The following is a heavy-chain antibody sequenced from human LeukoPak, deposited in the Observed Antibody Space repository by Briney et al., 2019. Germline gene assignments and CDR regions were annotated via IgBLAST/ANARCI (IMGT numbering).Heavy chain of an antibody. V-gene: IGHV1-46*01. CDR1: GYTFRSYD. D-gene: IGHD4-11*01. CDR3: ARGYSNVDY. J-gene: IGHJ4*02. Sequence: ASVKVSCKASGYTFRSYDMHWVRQAHGQGLEWMGIINPSGGTTTYAQKFQGRVTMTWDTSTSTVYTELSSLRSEDTAVYYCARGYSNVDYWGQGTLVTVSS. CDR2: INPSGGTT.